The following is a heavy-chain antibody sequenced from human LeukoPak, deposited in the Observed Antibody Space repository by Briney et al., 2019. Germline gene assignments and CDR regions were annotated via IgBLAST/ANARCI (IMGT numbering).Heavy chain of an antibody. CDR1: GFTFSDYY. CDR3: ARERSYDSASFGAFDI. CDR2: ISSSGSTI. D-gene: IGHD3-22*01. Sequence: PGGSLRLSSAASGFTFSDYYMSWIRQAPGKGLEWVSYISSSGSTIYYADSVKGRFTISRDNAKNSLYLQMNSLRAEDTAVYYCARERSYDSASFGAFDIWGQGTMVTVSS. V-gene: IGHV3-11*04. J-gene: IGHJ3*02.